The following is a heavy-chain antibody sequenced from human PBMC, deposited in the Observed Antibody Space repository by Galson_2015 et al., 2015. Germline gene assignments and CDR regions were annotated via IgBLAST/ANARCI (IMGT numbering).Heavy chain of an antibody. D-gene: IGHD3-22*01. V-gene: IGHV3-64D*06. Sequence: SLRLSCAASGFTFSSYAMHWVRQAPGKGLEYVSAISSNGGSTYYADSVKGRFTISRDNSKNTLYLQMSSLRAEDTAVYYCVKVGAWAYDSSGYDYAFDIWGQGTMVTVSS. CDR2: ISSNGGST. J-gene: IGHJ3*02. CDR3: VKVGAWAYDSSGYDYAFDI. CDR1: GFTFSSYA.